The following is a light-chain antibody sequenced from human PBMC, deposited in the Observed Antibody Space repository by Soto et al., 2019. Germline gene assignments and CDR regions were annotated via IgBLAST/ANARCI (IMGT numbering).Light chain of an antibody. CDR1: QGISSR. CDR2: GAS. CDR3: KQYKEWPPLT. V-gene: IGKV1-8*01. Sequence: AIRMTQSPSSFSASTGDRVTITCRASQGISSRLAWYQQIPGKAPELLIYGASSLQSGVPSRFSGSGSGTDFTLTISSLQSEDFAVYYCKQYKEWPPLTFGQGTRLEIK. J-gene: IGKJ5*01.